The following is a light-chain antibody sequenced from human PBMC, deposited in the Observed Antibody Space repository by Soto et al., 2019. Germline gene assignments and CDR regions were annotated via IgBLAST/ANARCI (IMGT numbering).Light chain of an antibody. J-gene: IGLJ2*01. CDR2: EGN. Sequence: QSALTQPASVSGSPGQSITISCTGTSGDIGTYHLVSWYQQHPGRAPKLIIFEGNKRPSGVSNRFSASKSGNTASLAISGLQAEDEADYHCCSYAGRSTVICGGGTQLTVL. CDR3: CSYAGRSTVI. V-gene: IGLV2-23*01. CDR1: SGDIGTYHL.